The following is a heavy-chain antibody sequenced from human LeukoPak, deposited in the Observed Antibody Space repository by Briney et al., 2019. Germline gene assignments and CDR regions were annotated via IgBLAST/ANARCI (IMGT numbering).Heavy chain of an antibody. V-gene: IGHV4-59*01. CDR3: ATCSGGSCYSGYFDL. J-gene: IGHJ2*01. Sequence: SETLSLTCTVSGGSISSYYWSWIRQPPGKGLEWIGYIYYSGSTNYNPSLKSRVTISVDTSKNQFSLKLSSVTAADTAVYYCATCSGGSCYSGYFDLWGRGTLVTVSS. D-gene: IGHD2-15*01. CDR1: GGSISSYY. CDR2: IYYSGST.